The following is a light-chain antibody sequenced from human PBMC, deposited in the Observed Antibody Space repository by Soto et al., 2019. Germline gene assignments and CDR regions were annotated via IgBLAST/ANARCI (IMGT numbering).Light chain of an antibody. Sequence: LSVSPGERAALSCRASQSVSSNLAWYQQKPGQAPRLLIYGASTRATGIPARFSGSGSGTEFTLTISSLQSEDFAVYYCQQYNNWPRNTFGQGTKVDTK. V-gene: IGKV3-15*01. CDR1: QSVSSN. CDR3: QQYNNWPRNT. J-gene: IGKJ1*01. CDR2: GAS.